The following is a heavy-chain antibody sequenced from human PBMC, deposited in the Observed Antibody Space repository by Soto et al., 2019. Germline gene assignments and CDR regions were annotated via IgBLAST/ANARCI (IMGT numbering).Heavy chain of an antibody. J-gene: IGHJ4*02. D-gene: IGHD3-3*01. CDR3: AKEPYSAFWSDYYYFDY. CDR1: GFTFGSHA. V-gene: IGHV3-23*01. CDR2: ISGSGGSA. Sequence: EVQLLESGGGLVQPGGSLRLSCAASGFTFGSHAMIWVRQAPGKGLEWVSAISGSGGSAYYADSVKGRFTISRDNSINTLYLQMNSLRAEDTALYYCAKEPYSAFWSDYYYFDYWGQGTLVTVSS.